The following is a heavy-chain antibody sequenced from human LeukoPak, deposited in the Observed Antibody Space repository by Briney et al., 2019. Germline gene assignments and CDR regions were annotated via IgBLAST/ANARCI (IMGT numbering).Heavy chain of an antibody. D-gene: IGHD1-26*01. CDR1: GFTFSNAW. CDR3: TRLIVGVTDY. V-gene: IGHV3-7*01. CDR2: IKQDGSEK. Sequence: GGSLRLSCAASGFTFSNAWMSWVRQAPGKGLEWVANIKQDGSEKYYVDSVKGRFTISRDNAENSLYLQMSSLRAEDTAVYYCTRLIVGVTDYWGQGTLVTVSS. J-gene: IGHJ4*02.